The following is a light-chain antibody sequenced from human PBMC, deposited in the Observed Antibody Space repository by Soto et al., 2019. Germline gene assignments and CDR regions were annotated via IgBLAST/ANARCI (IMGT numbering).Light chain of an antibody. Sequence: DIQMTQSPSTLSGSVGDRVTITCRASQTISSWLAWYQQKPGKVPKLLIYKASTLKSGVPSRFSGSGSGTEFTLTISSLQPDDFATYYCQHYNIYSEAFGQGTKVDIK. CDR1: QTISSW. J-gene: IGKJ1*01. CDR2: KAS. CDR3: QHYNIYSEA. V-gene: IGKV1-5*03.